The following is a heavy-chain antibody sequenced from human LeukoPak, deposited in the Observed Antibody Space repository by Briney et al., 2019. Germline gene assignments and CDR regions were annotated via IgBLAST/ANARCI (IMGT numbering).Heavy chain of an antibody. V-gene: IGHV3-74*01. Sequence: GGSLRLSCAASGFTFGSYWMHWVRQAPGKGPVWVSHIKGDGTSTNYADSVKGRFTISRDNAKNTLYLQMNSLRDEDTAVYYCARDRSWAFDIWGQGTMVTVSS. CDR2: IKGDGTST. D-gene: IGHD2-15*01. CDR1: GFTFGSYW. J-gene: IGHJ3*02. CDR3: ARDRSWAFDI.